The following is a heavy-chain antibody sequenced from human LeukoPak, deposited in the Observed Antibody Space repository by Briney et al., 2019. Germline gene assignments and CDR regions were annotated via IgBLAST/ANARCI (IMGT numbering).Heavy chain of an antibody. CDR3: ASRRYCTNGVCKLDAFDI. J-gene: IGHJ3*02. D-gene: IGHD2-8*01. CDR2: IYSSGST. CDR1: GGSISSGDYY. V-gene: IGHV4-30-4*01. Sequence: SETLSFTCTVSGGSISSGDYYWSWIRQPPGKGLEWIGYIYSSGSTYYNPSLKSRVTIPVDTSKNQFSLKLSSVTAADTDVYYCASRRYCTNGVCKLDAFDIWGQGTMVTVSS.